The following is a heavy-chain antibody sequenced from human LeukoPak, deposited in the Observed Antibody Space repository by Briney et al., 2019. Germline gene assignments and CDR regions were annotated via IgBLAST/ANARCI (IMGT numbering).Heavy chain of an antibody. CDR2: IYDSGST. V-gene: IGHV4-59*11. J-gene: IGHJ4*02. CDR1: GGFLSGHY. D-gene: IGHD3-16*01. CDR3: ARGGVLKSVDY. Sequence: PSETLSLTCTVSGGFLSGHYWTWIRQPPGKGLEWIGYIYDSGSTTYNPSLKSRVTISVDTSKNQFSLKLSSVTAADTAVYYCARGGVLKSVDYWGQGTLVTVSS.